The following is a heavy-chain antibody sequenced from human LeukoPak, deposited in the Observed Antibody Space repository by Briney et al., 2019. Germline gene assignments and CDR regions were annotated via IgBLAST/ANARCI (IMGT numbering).Heavy chain of an antibody. CDR1: GGSLSSSGYY. D-gene: IGHD4-11*01. CDR2: IYYSGST. CDR3: ARHFYSANYYFDY. Sequence: SETLSLTCTVSGGSLSSSGYYWGWIRQPPGKGLEWIGSIYYSGSTYYNPSLKSRVTISVDTSNNQVSLKLSSVTAADTAVFYCARHFYSANYYFDYWGQGTLVTVSS. J-gene: IGHJ4*02. V-gene: IGHV4-39*01.